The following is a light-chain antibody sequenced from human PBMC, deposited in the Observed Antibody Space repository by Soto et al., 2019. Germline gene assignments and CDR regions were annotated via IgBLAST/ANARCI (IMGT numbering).Light chain of an antibody. V-gene: IGKV3-15*01. CDR3: QQYNSWPPIT. Sequence: EIVMTQSPATLSVSPGERATLSCRASQSVSSNLAWYQRKPGQAPRLLICGASTRATGIPARFSGSGSGTEFTLTISSLQSEDFAVYYCQQYNSWPPITFGGGTKVDIK. J-gene: IGKJ4*01. CDR2: GAS. CDR1: QSVSSN.